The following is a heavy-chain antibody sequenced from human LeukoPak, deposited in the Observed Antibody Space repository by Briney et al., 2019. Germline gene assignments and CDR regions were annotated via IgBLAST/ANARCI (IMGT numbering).Heavy chain of an antibody. D-gene: IGHD3-22*01. CDR1: GGSISSGSYY. J-gene: IGHJ3*02. CDR2: IYTSGST. Sequence: SETLSLTCTVSGGSISSGSYYWSWIRQPAGKGLEWIGRIYTSGSTNYNPSFKSRVTISVDTSKNQFSLKLSSVTAADTAVYYCARSSDYYDSSGPMHAFDIWGQGTMVTVSS. CDR3: ARSSDYYDSSGPMHAFDI. V-gene: IGHV4-61*02.